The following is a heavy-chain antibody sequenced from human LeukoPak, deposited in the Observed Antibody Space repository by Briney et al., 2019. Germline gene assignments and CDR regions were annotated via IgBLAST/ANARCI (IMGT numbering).Heavy chain of an antibody. Sequence: GGSLRLSCAASGFTFNTYAMNWVRQAPGKGLEWVSAISGSGSITEYADSVKGRFTISRDNSKNTLYLQMNSLRAEDTAVYYCAKGNLPIIAAAGLFDYWGQGTLVTVSS. CDR1: GFTFNTYA. D-gene: IGHD6-13*01. CDR2: ISGSGSIT. V-gene: IGHV3-23*01. CDR3: AKGNLPIIAAAGLFDY. J-gene: IGHJ4*02.